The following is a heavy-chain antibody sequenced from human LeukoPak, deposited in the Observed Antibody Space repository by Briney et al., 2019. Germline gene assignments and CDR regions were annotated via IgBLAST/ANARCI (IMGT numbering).Heavy chain of an antibody. J-gene: IGHJ4*02. Sequence: SETLSLTCAIYGGSFSGYSWTWIRQPPGKGLEWIGEFSHSGFPVYNPSLGGRVTISIDASKNQFSLKLNSVTAADTAVYYCARHYVLHIVGPTRWGQGTLVSVSS. D-gene: IGHD3-16*01. CDR2: FSHSGFP. CDR1: GGSFSGYS. V-gene: IGHV4-34*01. CDR3: ARHYVLHIVGPTR.